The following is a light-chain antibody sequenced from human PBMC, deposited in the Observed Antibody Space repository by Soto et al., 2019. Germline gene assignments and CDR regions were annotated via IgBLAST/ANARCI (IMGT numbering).Light chain of an antibody. Sequence: QSVLTQPRSVSGSPGQSVTFSCTGTSSDVGAYIYVSWYQQHPGKAPKLIIYGVIKRPSGVPDRFSGSKSGNTASLTISGLQAEDEADYYCCSYAGSYTHVFGTGTKVTVL. CDR1: SSDVGAYIY. CDR3: CSYAGSYTHV. CDR2: GVI. J-gene: IGLJ1*01. V-gene: IGLV2-11*01.